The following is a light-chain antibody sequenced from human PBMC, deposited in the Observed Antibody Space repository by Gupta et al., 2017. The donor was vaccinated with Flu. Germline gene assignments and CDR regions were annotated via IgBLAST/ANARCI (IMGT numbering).Light chain of an antibody. J-gene: IGKJ1*01. CDR1: QGLRYSDGNTY. Sequence: ISCQSNQGLRYSDGNTYLHWFQQKPGQSPRRLMYQVSYRDSGVPDRFSGRGSGTDFTLKISRVEAEDVGIYCCMQGAHWPWAFGQGTKVEIK. CDR3: MQGAHWPWA. CDR2: QVS. V-gene: IGKV2-30*01.